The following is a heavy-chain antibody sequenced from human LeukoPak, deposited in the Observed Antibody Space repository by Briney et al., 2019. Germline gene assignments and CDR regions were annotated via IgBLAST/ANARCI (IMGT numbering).Heavy chain of an antibody. CDR2: MNPNSGNT. CDR3: ARAVVLWFGERDAFDI. Sequence: ASVKVSCKASGYTFTSYDINWVRQATGQGLEWMGWMNPNSGNTGYAQKFQGRVTMTRNTSISTAYMELSSLRSEDTAVYYCARAVVLWFGERDAFDIWGQGTMVTVSS. CDR1: GYTFTSYD. J-gene: IGHJ3*02. V-gene: IGHV1-8*01. D-gene: IGHD3-10*01.